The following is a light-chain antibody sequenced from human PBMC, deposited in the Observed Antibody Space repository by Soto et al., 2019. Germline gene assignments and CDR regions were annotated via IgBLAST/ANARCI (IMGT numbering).Light chain of an antibody. J-gene: IGLJ2*01. CDR2: DNS. CDR1: SSNLGNNN. V-gene: IGLV1-51*01. Sequence: QSVLTQPPSVSAAPGQKVTISCSGSSSNLGNNNVCWYQQLPGTALKLLIYDNSNRPSGIPERFSGSKSGTSATLGITGLQTGDEADYYCGAWDSSLSAVVFGGGTKLTVL. CDR3: GAWDSSLSAVV.